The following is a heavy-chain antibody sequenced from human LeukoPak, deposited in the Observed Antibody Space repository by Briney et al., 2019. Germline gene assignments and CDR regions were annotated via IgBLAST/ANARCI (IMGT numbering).Heavy chain of an antibody. CDR2: IYYSGST. Sequence: SETLSLTCTVSGGSISSYYWSWIRQPPGKGLEWIGYIYYSGSTNYNPSLKSRVTISVDTSKNQFSLKLSSVTAADTAVYYCARAYDSGSYYVFDYWGQGTLVTVSS. D-gene: IGHD3-10*01. J-gene: IGHJ4*02. CDR3: ARAYDSGSYYVFDY. CDR1: GGSISSYY. V-gene: IGHV4-59*01.